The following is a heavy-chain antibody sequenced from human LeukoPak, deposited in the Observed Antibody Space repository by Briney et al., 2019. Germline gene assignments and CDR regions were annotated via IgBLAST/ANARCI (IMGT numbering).Heavy chain of an antibody. CDR3: ARQYDSSGYYFPY. CDR1: GSRFTSYW. Sequence: GESLQISCKGSGSRFTSYWIGWVRQMPGKGLEWMGIIYPGDSDTRYSPSFQGQVTISADKSISTAYLQWSSLKASDTAMYYCARQYDSSGYYFPYWGQGTLVTVSS. CDR2: IYPGDSDT. D-gene: IGHD3-22*01. V-gene: IGHV5-51*01. J-gene: IGHJ4*02.